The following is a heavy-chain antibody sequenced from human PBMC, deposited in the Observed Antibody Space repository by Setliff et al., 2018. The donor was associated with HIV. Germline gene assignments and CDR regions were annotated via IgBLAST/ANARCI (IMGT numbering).Heavy chain of an antibody. D-gene: IGHD6-19*01. V-gene: IGHV1-2*02. J-gene: IGHJ3*02. CDR2: INPNSGGT. CDR3: ARDLGSEQWLPDAFDI. Sequence: GASVKVSCKASGYTFTGYYMHWVRQAPGQGLEWMGWINPNSGGTTYAQKFQGRVTMTRDTSISTAYMEVSRLRSDDTAAYYCARDLGSEQWLPDAFDICGQGTMVTVSS. CDR1: GYTFTGYY.